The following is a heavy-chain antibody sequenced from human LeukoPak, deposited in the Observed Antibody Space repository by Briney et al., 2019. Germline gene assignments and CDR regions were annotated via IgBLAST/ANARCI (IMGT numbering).Heavy chain of an antibody. CDR1: GGTFSSYA. D-gene: IGHD5-24*01. CDR3: AGSRDGYNLRGLYYFDY. J-gene: IGHJ4*02. V-gene: IGHV1-69*05. CDR2: IIPIFGTA. Sequence: SVKVSCKASGGTFSSYAISWVRQAPGQGLEWMGRIIPIFGTANYAQKFQGRVTITTDESTSTAYMELSSLRSEDTAVYYCAGSRDGYNLRGLYYFDYWGQGTLVTVSS.